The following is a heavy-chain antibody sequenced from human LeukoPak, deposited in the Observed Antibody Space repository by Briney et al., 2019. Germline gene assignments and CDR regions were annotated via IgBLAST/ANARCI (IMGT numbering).Heavy chain of an antibody. V-gene: IGHV3-43*01. CDR3: AKANSYYYYMDV. CDR1: GFTFDDYT. J-gene: IGHJ6*03. CDR2: ISWDGGST. Sequence: GGSLRLSRAASGFTFDDYTMHWVRQAPGKGLEWVSLISWDGGSTYYADSVKGRFTISRDNSKNSLYLQMNSLRTEDTALYYCAKANSYYYYMDVWGKGTTVTVSS.